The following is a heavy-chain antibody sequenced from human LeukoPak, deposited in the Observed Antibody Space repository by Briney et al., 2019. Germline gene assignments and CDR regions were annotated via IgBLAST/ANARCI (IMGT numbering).Heavy chain of an antibody. CDR1: GFPFTTYA. D-gene: IGHD4-17*01. Sequence: GGSLRLSCAASGFPFTTYAMSWVRQAPGKGLEWVSAISGSDGGTHYADSVKGRFTTSRDNSKNTLYLQMSSSIADDTAVYYSARLRNTMTTPRFDYWGQGTLVTVSS. J-gene: IGHJ4*02. V-gene: IGHV3-23*01. CDR2: ISGSDGGT. CDR3: ARLRNTMTTPRFDY.